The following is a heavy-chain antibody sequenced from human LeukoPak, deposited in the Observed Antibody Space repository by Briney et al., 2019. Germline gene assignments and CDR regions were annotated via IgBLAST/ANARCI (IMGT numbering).Heavy chain of an antibody. CDR2: IYYSANT. J-gene: IGHJ6*02. CDR3: ARHGTSSYYYYAMDV. D-gene: IGHD1-1*01. Sequence: PSETLSLTCTVSGGSISSYYWSWIRQPPGKGLEWIGYIYYSANTNYNPSLKSRVTISVDTSKNQFSLRLSTVTAADTAVHYCARHGTSSYYYYAMDVWGQGTTVTVSS. V-gene: IGHV4-59*08. CDR1: GGSISSYY.